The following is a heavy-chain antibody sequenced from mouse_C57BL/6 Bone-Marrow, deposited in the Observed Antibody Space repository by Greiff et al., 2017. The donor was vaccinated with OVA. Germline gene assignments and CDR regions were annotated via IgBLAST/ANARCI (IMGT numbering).Heavy chain of an antibody. J-gene: IGHJ1*03. D-gene: IGHD2-2*01. CDR1: GFSLTSYG. CDR3: ARKGWLRYWYFDV. Sequence: VQLQQSGPGLVQPSQSLSITCTVSGFSLTSYGVHWVRQSPGKGLEWLGVIWSGGSTDYNAAFISRLSISKDNSKSQVFFKMNSLQADDTAIYYCARKGWLRYWYFDVWGTGTTVTVSS. V-gene: IGHV2-2*01. CDR2: IWSGGST.